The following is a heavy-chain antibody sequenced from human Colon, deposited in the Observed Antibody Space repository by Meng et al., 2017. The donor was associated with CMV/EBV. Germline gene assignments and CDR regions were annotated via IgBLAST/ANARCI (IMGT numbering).Heavy chain of an antibody. CDR3: ARNRLECGGDCYFADS. Sequence: GESLKISCAASGFSVRNNYVSWVRQGPGKGLEWVSVIYDTGRTYYADSVKGQFTVSRDESKNTVSLQMNNLRVEDTAVYYCARNRLECGGDCYFADSWGQGTLVTVSS. CDR1: GFSVRNNY. V-gene: IGHV3-66*01. J-gene: IGHJ5*02. CDR2: IYDTGRT. D-gene: IGHD2-21*02.